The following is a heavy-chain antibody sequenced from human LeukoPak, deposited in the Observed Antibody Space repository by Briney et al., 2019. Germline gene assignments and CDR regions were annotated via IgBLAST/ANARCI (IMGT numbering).Heavy chain of an antibody. CDR3: ARDRPQLWLHLYSVTYPPYFDY. CDR2: ISAYNGNT. V-gene: IGHV1-18*01. Sequence: GASVKVSCKAFGDTFNSCAITWVRQAPGQGLEWMGWISAYNGNTNYAQKLQGRVTMTTDTSTSTAYMELRSLRSDDTAVYYCARDRPQLWLHLYSVTYPPYFDYWGQGTLVTVSS. J-gene: IGHJ4*02. D-gene: IGHD5-18*01. CDR1: GDTFNSCA.